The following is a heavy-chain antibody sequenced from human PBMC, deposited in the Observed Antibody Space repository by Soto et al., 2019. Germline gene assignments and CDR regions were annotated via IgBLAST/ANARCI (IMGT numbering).Heavy chain of an antibody. V-gene: IGHV3-23*01. J-gene: IGHJ4*02. CDR2: ISGSGGST. CDR3: AARRGSSGWYYFDY. Sequence: GGSLRLSCAASGFTFSSYAMSWVRQAPGKGLEWVSAISGSGGSTYYADSVKGRFTISRDNSKNTLYLQMNSLRAEDTAVYYCAARRGSSGWYYFDYWGQGTLVTVSA. CDR1: GFTFSSYA. D-gene: IGHD6-19*01.